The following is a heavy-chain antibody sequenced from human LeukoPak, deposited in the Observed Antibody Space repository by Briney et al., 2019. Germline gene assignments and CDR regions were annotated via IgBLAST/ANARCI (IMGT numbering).Heavy chain of an antibody. J-gene: IGHJ2*01. CDR1: GGTFSNFA. CDR3: ASARGLSWYFDL. Sequence: SVKVSCKASGGTFSNFAISWVRQAPGQGLEWMGGIIPLFGVANYAQNFQGRVTITADESTSTAYMELSSLRSEDTAVYYCASARGLSWYFDLWGRGTLVTVSS. CDR2: IIPLFGVA. V-gene: IGHV1-69*13.